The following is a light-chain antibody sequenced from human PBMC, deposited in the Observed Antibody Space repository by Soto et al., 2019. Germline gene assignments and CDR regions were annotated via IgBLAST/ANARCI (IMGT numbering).Light chain of an antibody. V-gene: IGKV3-20*01. CDR3: QQYGSSPRT. J-gene: IGKJ1*01. Sequence: ELVLTQSPGTLSLSPGERATLSCRASQTVNNNYLAWYQQIPGQAPRLLISGASGRAAGIPDRFSGSGSGTDFTLTISRLEPEDFAVYYCQQYGSSPRTFGQGTKVDIK. CDR1: QTVNNNY. CDR2: GAS.